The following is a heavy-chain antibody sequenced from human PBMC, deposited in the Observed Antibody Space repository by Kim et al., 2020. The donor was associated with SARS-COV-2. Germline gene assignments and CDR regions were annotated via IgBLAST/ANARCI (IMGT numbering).Heavy chain of an antibody. CDR3: ALGYSSSPGMYYFDY. V-gene: IGHV1-24*01. J-gene: IGHJ4*02. CDR2: FDPEDGET. CDR1: GYTLTELS. Sequence: ASVKVSCKVSGYTLTELSMHWVRQAPGKGLEWMGGFDPEDGETIYAQKFHGRVTMTEDTSTDTAYMELSSLRSEDTAVYYCALGYSSSPGMYYFDYWGQGTLVTVSS. D-gene: IGHD6-13*01.